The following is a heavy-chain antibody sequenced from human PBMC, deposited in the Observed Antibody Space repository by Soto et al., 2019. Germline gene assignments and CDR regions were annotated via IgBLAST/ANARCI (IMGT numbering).Heavy chain of an antibody. CDR3: ASNYYDSSGYSNGFDP. D-gene: IGHD3-22*01. J-gene: IGHJ5*02. V-gene: IGHV4-39*01. CDR1: GGTISSSSYY. Sequence: SETLSLTCTVSGGTISSSSYYWGWIRQPPGKGLEWIGSIYYSGSTYYNPSLKGRVTISVATSKNQFSLKPSSVTAADTAVYYCASNYYDSSGYSNGFDPWGQGTLVTVSS. CDR2: IYYSGST.